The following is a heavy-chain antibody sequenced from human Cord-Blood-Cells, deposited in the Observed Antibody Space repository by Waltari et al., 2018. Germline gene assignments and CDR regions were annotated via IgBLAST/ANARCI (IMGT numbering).Heavy chain of an antibody. Sequence: QVQLVQSGAEVKKPGSSVKVSCTASGGTFSSYAISWVRQAPGQGLEWMGGIIPIFGTADYAQRFQGRVTITADESTSTAYMERSSLRSEDTAVYYCARDQPLTGGDAFDIWGQGTMVTVSS. CDR1: GGTFSSYA. D-gene: IGHD2-8*02. CDR2: IIPIFGTA. J-gene: IGHJ3*02. CDR3: ARDQPLTGGDAFDI. V-gene: IGHV1-69*01.